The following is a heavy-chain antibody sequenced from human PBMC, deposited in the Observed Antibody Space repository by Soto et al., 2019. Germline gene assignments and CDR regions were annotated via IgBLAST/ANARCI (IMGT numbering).Heavy chain of an antibody. D-gene: IGHD6-19*01. V-gene: IGHV3-7*03. CDR2: IKEDGSEK. CDR1: GFTFSNYW. Sequence: PGGSLRLSCAASGFTFSNYWMSRVRQVPGKGLAWVSNIKEDGSEKYYVDSVKGRFTISRDNAKNSVHLQMNSLRDEDTAVYYCVRFSILVSGRGRGAFFDSWGQGTPVTVSS. J-gene: IGHJ4*02. CDR3: VRFSILVSGRGRGAFFDS.